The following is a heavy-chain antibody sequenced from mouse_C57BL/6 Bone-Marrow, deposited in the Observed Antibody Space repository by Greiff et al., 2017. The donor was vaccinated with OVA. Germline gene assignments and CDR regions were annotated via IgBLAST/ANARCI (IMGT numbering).Heavy chain of an antibody. CDR3: ASRYYGSTHGYFDV. V-gene: IGHV5-12*01. Sequence: EVKLVESGGGLVQPGGSLKLSCAASGFTFSDYYMYWVRQTPEKRLEWVAYISNGGGSTYYPDTVKGRFTISRDNAKNTLYLQMSRLKSEDTAMYYCASRYYGSTHGYFDVWGTGTTVTVSS. CDR2: ISNGGGST. J-gene: IGHJ1*03. CDR1: GFTFSDYY. D-gene: IGHD1-1*01.